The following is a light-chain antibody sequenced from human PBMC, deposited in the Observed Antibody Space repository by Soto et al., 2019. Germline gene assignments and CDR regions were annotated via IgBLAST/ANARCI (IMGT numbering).Light chain of an antibody. CDR1: QSIVSY. J-gene: IGKJ1*01. CDR2: AAS. V-gene: IGKV1-39*01. CDR3: QQSDSASRT. Sequence: DIQMTQSPSSLSASVGDRGTITCRASQSIVSYLNWYQQKPGKAPKFLIYAASSLQSGVPPRFSGSGSGPDFTLTITSLQPHDFATYFCQQSDSASRTFCQGTKVEIK.